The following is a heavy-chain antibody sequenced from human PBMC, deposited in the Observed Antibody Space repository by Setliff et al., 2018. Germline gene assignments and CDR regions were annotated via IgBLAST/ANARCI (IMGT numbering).Heavy chain of an antibody. Sequence: GASVKVSCKASGYTLSNSILSWVRQAPGQGLEWVGWISVYNGKTYFAQKFQDRITLTTDTSTNTGYLELRGLTSEDTAMYYCARIGPSNWGIRGYNWLDPWGQGTLVTVSS. CDR1: GYTLSNSI. CDR2: ISVYNGKT. V-gene: IGHV1-18*01. J-gene: IGHJ5*02. CDR3: ARIGPSNWGIRGYNWLDP. D-gene: IGHD3-10*01.